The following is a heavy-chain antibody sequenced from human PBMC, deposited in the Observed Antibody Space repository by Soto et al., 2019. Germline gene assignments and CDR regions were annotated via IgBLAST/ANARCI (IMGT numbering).Heavy chain of an antibody. Sequence: GGSLRLSCAASGFTFSSYGMHWVRQAPGKGLEWVAVIWYDGSNKYYADSVKGRFTISRDNSKNTLYLQMNSLRAEDTAVYYCARDKWFGEVTGESYYHYGMDVWGQGTTVTVAS. CDR2: IWYDGSNK. D-gene: IGHD3-10*01. CDR1: GFTFSSYG. CDR3: ARDKWFGEVTGESYYHYGMDV. J-gene: IGHJ6*02. V-gene: IGHV3-33*01.